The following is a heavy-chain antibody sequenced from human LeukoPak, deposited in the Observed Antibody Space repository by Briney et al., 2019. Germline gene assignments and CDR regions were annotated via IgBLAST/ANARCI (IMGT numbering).Heavy chain of an antibody. CDR3: ARIVVVPAAMTAVYYMDV. J-gene: IGHJ6*03. V-gene: IGHV4-59*01. CDR1: GGSISSYY. Sequence: KPSETLSLTCTVSGGSISSYYWSWIRQPPGKGLEWIGYIYYSGSTNYNPSLKSRVTISVDTSKNQFSLKLSSVTAADTAVYYCARIVVVPAAMTAVYYMDVWGKGTTVTVSS. CDR2: IYYSGST. D-gene: IGHD2-2*01.